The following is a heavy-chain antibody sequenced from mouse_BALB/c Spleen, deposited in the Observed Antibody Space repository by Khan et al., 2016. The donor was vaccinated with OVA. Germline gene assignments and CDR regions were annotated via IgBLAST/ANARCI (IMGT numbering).Heavy chain of an antibody. CDR3: AGRFDF. Sequence: QLSGPELVQPGASVKISCKASGYTFTDYYLNWVKQKHGQGLEWIGWIYPGSANTRYSEKFKGKATLTVDTASSTAFMQLSSLTAEDTAVYFYAGRFDFWGQGTTLTVSS. J-gene: IGHJ2*01. V-gene: IGHV1-84*02. CDR1: GYTFTDYY. CDR2: IYPGSANT.